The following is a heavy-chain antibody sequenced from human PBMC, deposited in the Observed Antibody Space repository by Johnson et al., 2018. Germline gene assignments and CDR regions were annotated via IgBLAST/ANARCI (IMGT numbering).Heavy chain of an antibody. CDR1: GGSISSGDYY. Sequence: QVQLQESGPGLVKPSQTLSLTCTVSGGSISSGDYYWKWIRQHPGKGLEWIGYIYYRGSTYYNPSLKSRVTISVDTSKNQFSLKLSSVTAADTADYYCAREGIGVAFDIWGQGTMVTVSS. D-gene: IGHD2-15*01. V-gene: IGHV4-31*03. J-gene: IGHJ3*02. CDR3: AREGIGVAFDI. CDR2: IYYRGST.